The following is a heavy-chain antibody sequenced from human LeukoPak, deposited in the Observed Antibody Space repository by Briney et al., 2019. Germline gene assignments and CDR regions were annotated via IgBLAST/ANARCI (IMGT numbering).Heavy chain of an antibody. Sequence: SETLSFICTVSGGSIDNYYWTWIRQPPGKGLEWIGYVYYGGITKYNPSLMSRVSISVDTSRNQFSLKVRAVTAADTAVYYCARDVDPHFWGQGTLVTVSS. D-gene: IGHD5-12*01. CDR1: GGSIDNYY. CDR3: ARDVDPHF. V-gene: IGHV4-59*01. J-gene: IGHJ1*01. CDR2: VYYGGIT.